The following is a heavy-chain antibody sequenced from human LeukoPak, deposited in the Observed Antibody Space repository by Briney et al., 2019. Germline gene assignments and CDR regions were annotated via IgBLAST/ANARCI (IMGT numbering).Heavy chain of an antibody. CDR3: AKALVGAKDY. Sequence: GGSLRLSCAASGFTVSNNYMSWVRQAPGKGLEWVSMIYSGGSTNYADSVKGRFTISRDNAKNTLYLQMNSLRAEDTAVYYCAKALVGAKDYWGRGTLVTVSS. D-gene: IGHD1-26*01. V-gene: IGHV3-66*01. J-gene: IGHJ4*02. CDR1: GFTVSNNY. CDR2: IYSGGST.